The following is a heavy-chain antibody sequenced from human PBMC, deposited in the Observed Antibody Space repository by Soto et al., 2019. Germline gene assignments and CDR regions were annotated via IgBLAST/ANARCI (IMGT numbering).Heavy chain of an antibody. CDR3: ARASGGITGTTGSDLHNWFDP. V-gene: IGHV3-30-3*01. D-gene: IGHD1-7*01. Sequence: PGGSLRLSCAASGFTFSSYAMHWVRQAPGKGLEWVAVISYDGSNKYYADSVKGRFTISRDNSKNTLYLQMNSLRAEDTAVYYCARASGGITGTTGSDLHNWFDPWGQGTLVTAPQ. CDR2: ISYDGSNK. J-gene: IGHJ5*02. CDR1: GFTFSSYA.